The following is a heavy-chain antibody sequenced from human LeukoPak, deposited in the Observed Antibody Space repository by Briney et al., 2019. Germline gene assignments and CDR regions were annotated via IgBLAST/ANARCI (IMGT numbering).Heavy chain of an antibody. CDR1: GFTISSYD. CDR3: ASDGADTSMVNYYYNYMDV. V-gene: IGHV3-64*01. D-gene: IGHD5-18*01. CDR2: ISSNGGST. J-gene: IGHJ6*03. Sequence: QAAESLSLSCAASGFTISSYDLHWDRPAQGLGLEYVLNISSNGGSTSYANSVKGSLTIYTDKSKNTLYLQMGSLRAEDMAVYYCASDGADTSMVNYYYNYMDVWGKGTTVTVSS.